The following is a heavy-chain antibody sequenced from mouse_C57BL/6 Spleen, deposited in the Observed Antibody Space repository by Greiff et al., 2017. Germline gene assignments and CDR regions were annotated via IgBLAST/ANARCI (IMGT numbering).Heavy chain of an antibody. CDR2: IHPNSGST. V-gene: IGHV1-64*01. CDR1: GYTFTSYW. CDR3: ARIPGDWYFDV. Sequence: VQLQQPGAELVKPGASVKLSCKASGYTFTSYWMHWVKQRPGQGLEWIGMIHPNSGSTNYNEKFKSKATLTVDKSSSTAYMQLSSLTSEDSAVYYCARIPGDWYFDVWGTGTTVTVSS. D-gene: IGHD5-1-1*01. J-gene: IGHJ1*03.